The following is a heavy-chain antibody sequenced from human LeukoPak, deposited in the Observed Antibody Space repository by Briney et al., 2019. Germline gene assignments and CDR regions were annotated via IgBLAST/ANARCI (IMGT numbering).Heavy chain of an antibody. CDR1: GYTFTGYY. V-gene: IGHV1-2*06. Sequence: ASVKVSCKASGYTFTGYYMHWVRQAPGQGLEWMGRINPNSGGTNYAQKFQGRVTMTRDTSISTAYMELSRLRSDDTAVYYCARPGRVRDGYNHHYWAQGTLVTVSS. CDR2: INPNSGGT. D-gene: IGHD5-24*01. J-gene: IGHJ4*02. CDR3: ARPGRVRDGYNHHY.